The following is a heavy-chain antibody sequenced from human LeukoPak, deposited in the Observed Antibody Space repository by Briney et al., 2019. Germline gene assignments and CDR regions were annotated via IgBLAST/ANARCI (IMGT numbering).Heavy chain of an antibody. J-gene: IGHJ4*02. D-gene: IGHD3-3*01. Sequence: GGSLRLSCAASGFTFSSCAMSWVRQAPGKGLEWVSAISGSGGSTYYADSVKGRFTISRDNSKNTLYLQMNSLKTEDAAVYYCTTSNFGFPFDYWGQGALVTVSS. CDR3: TTSNFGFPFDY. CDR1: GFTFSSCA. V-gene: IGHV3-23*01. CDR2: ISGSGGST.